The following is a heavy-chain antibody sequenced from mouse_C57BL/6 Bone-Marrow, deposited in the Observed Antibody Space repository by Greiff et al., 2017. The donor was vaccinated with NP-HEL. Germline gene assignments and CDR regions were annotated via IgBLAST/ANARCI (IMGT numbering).Heavy chain of an antibody. CDR3: ASQGCYSRSEGVTY. D-gene: IGHD1-1*02. CDR1: GFTFSDYY. J-gene: IGHJ3*01. Sequence: EVKLVESGGGLVQPGGSLKLSCAASGFTFSDYYMYWVRQTPEKRLEWVAYISTGGGSTYYPDTVKGRSTIPRDNASNTPYLQMGRLKSEGTATEYSASQGCYSRSEGVTYWGQGTLVTVSA. CDR2: ISTGGGST. V-gene: IGHV5-12*01.